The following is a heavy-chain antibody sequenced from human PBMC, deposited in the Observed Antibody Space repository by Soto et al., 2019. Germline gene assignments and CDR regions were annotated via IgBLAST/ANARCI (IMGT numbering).Heavy chain of an antibody. CDR1: GFTFTSSA. CDR3: AADQPDYYDSSGYYPH. CDR2: IVVGSGNT. J-gene: IGHJ4*02. V-gene: IGHV1-58*01. Sequence: SVKVSCKASGFTFTSSAVQWVRQARGQRLEWIGWIVVGSGNTNYAQKFQERVTITRDMSTSTAYMELSSLRSEDTAVYYCAADQPDYYDSSGYYPHWGQGTLVTVSS. D-gene: IGHD3-22*01.